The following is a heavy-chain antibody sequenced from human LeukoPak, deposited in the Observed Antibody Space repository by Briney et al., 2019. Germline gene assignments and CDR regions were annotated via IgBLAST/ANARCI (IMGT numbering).Heavy chain of an antibody. Sequence: SETLSLTCTVSGGSISSSSYYWGWIRQPPGKGLEWIGSVYYSESTYYNPSLKSRVTISVDTSKNQFSLKLNSVTAADTAVYYCARGLYNWNDVDPFDYWGQGTLVTVSS. J-gene: IGHJ4*02. CDR1: GGSISSSSYY. CDR3: ARGLYNWNDVDPFDY. CDR2: VYYSEST. V-gene: IGHV4-39*07. D-gene: IGHD1-1*01.